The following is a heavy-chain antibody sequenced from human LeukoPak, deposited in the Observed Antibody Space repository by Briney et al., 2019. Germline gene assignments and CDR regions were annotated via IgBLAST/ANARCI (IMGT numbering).Heavy chain of an antibody. CDR3: AKVDRYCSTTRCPAGVFDY. Sequence: GGSLRLSCAASGFTFSSYSMNWVRQAPGKGLEWVSSISSSSSYIYYADSVKGRFTISRDNAKNSLYLQMNSLRAEDTAVYYCAKVDRYCSTTRCPAGVFDYWGQGILVTVSS. CDR1: GFTFSSYS. CDR2: ISSSSSYI. D-gene: IGHD2-2*01. V-gene: IGHV3-21*04. J-gene: IGHJ4*02.